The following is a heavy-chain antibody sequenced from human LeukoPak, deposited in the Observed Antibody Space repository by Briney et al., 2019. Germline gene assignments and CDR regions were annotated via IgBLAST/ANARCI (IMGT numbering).Heavy chain of an antibody. CDR3: ARVDIVLVPAALDNYYYMDV. CDR1: GGTFSSYA. V-gene: IGHV1-69*05. D-gene: IGHD2-2*01. CDR2: IIPIFGTA. Sequence: SVKVSCKASGGTFSSYAISWVRQAPGQELEWMGGIIPIFGTANYAQKFQGRVTITTDESTSTAYMELSSLRSEDTAVYYCARVDIVLVPAALDNYYYMDVWGKGTTVTVSS. J-gene: IGHJ6*03.